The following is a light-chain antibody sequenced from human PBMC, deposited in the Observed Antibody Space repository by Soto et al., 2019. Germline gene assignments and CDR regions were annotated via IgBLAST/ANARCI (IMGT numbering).Light chain of an antibody. J-gene: IGLJ2*01. CDR3: QVWEATGDQVV. CDR2: YDS. V-gene: IGLV3-21*01. Sequence: SYELTQPPSVSVAPGETARISCGGNNVGSRSVHWYQQKPGQAPFLVIYYDSDRPSRTPERFSGSNSGNTATLIISRVEAGDEADYYCQVWEATGDQVVFGGGTKLTVL. CDR1: NVGSRS.